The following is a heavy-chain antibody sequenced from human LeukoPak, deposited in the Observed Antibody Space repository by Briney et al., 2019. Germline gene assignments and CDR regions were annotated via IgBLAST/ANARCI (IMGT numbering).Heavy chain of an antibody. Sequence: PSETLSLTCTVSGGSISSGDYYWSWIRQPPGKGLEWIGYIYYSGSTYYNPPLKSRVTVSVDTSKNQFSLKLSSVTAADTAVYYCARSQLPLSGFDYWGQGTLVTVSS. CDR3: ARSQLPLSGFDY. CDR2: IYYSGST. V-gene: IGHV4-30-4*01. J-gene: IGHJ4*02. CDR1: GGSISSGDYY. D-gene: IGHD2-15*01.